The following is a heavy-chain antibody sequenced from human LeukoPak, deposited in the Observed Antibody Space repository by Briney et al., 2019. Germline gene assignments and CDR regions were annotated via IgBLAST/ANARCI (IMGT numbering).Heavy chain of an antibody. CDR2: ISSSSSTI. CDR1: GFTFSSYS. J-gene: IGHJ6*02. CDR3: ARVAADFWSGYYGMDV. D-gene: IGHD3-3*01. Sequence: PGGSLRLSCAASGFTFSSYSMNWVRQAPGKGLEWVSYISSSSSTIYYADSVKGRFTISRDNAKNSLYLQVNSLRDEDTAVYYCARVAADFWSGYYGMDVWGQGTTVTVSS. V-gene: IGHV3-48*02.